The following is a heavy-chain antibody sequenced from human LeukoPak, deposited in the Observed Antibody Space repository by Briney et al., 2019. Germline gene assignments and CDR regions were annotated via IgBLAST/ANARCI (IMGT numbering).Heavy chain of an antibody. Sequence: RGESLKISCKGSGYSFTSYWIGWVRQMPGKGLEWMGIIYPGDSGTRYSPSFQGQVTISADKSISTAYLQWSSLKASDTAMYYCARPDASYGSGSYYMRYWGQGTLVTVSS. CDR3: ARPDASYGSGSYYMRY. J-gene: IGHJ4*02. CDR1: GYSFTSYW. CDR2: IYPGDSGT. D-gene: IGHD3-10*01. V-gene: IGHV5-51*01.